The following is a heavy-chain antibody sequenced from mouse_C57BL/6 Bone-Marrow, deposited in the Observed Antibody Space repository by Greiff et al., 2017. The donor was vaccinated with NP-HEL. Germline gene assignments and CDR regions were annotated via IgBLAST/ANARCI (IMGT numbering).Heavy chain of an antibody. V-gene: IGHV1-72*01. D-gene: IGHD1-1*01. CDR2: IDPESGGT. CDR3: ERYVYGSSCFDY. Sequence: QVQLQQPGAELVKPGASVKLSCKASGYTFTSYLMHWVKQRPGRGLEWIGRIDPESGGTKYNEKFKSKATLTVDKPSSTAYMQLNSLTSEDSAVYYGERYVYGSSCFDYWGQGTTLTVSS. J-gene: IGHJ2*01. CDR1: GYTFTSYL.